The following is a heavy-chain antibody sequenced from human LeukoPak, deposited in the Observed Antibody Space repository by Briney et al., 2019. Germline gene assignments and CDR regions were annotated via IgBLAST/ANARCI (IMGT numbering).Heavy chain of an antibody. CDR3: ARDRYSSSWSAGVDY. CDR1: GFTFSSYS. CDR2: ISSSSSYI. J-gene: IGHJ4*02. D-gene: IGHD6-13*01. Sequence: GGSPRLSCAASGFTFSSYSMNWVRQAPGKGLEWVSSISSSSSYIYYADSVKGRFTISRDNAKNSLYLQMNSLRAEDTAVYYCARDRYSSSWSAGVDYWGQGTLVTVSS. V-gene: IGHV3-21*01.